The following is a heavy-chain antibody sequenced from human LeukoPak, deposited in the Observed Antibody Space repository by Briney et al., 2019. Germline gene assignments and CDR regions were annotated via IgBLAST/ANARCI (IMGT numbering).Heavy chain of an antibody. Sequence: SGGSLRLSCAASGFTASSNYMSWVRQAPGKGLGWVSVICSGGVTYYADSVKGRFTISRDNSKNTLYLQMNSLRVEDTAVYYCARDLRGGSYWYYYGMDVWGQGTTVTVSS. CDR1: GFTASSNY. CDR3: ARDLRGGSYWYYYGMDV. CDR2: ICSGGVT. V-gene: IGHV3-66*01. J-gene: IGHJ6*02. D-gene: IGHD1-26*01.